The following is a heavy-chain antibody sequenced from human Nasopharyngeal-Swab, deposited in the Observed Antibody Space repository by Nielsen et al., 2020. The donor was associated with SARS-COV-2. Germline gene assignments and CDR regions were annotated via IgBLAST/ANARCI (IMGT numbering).Heavy chain of an antibody. CDR3: ARGYSSGWYFD. CDR1: GGPTSSYY. D-gene: IGHD6-19*01. V-gene: IGHV4-59*08. CDR2: IYYSGST. Sequence: GPLRPSFPVSGGPTSSYYWSWIRQPPGQGLEWIGYIYYSGSTNYNPPLKGRVTISVDTSKNQFSLKLSSVTAADTAVYYCARGYSSGWYFDWGQGTLVTVSS. J-gene: IGHJ4*02.